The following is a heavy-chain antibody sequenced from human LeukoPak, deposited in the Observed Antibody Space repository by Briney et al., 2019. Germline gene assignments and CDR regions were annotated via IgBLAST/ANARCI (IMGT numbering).Heavy chain of an antibody. D-gene: IGHD3-10*02. Sequence: PGGSLRLSCAASGFTFTTYWMSWVRQAPGKGLEWVANINQDGTEKHYVDTVKGRFTISRDNAKNSLYLQMNSLRAEDTAVYYCAELGITMIGGVWGKGTTVTISS. CDR3: AELGITMIGGV. CDR1: GFTFTTYW. V-gene: IGHV3-7*01. CDR2: INQDGTEK. J-gene: IGHJ6*04.